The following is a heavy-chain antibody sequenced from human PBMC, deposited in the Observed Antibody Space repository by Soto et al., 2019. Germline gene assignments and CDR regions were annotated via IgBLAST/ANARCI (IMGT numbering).Heavy chain of an antibody. CDR1: GGSVSSRNYY. CDR2: LYYSGST. V-gene: IGHV4-61*01. J-gene: IGHJ5*02. D-gene: IGHD3-22*01. Sequence: QVQLQESGPGLVKPSETLSLTCTVSGGSVSSRNYYWSWIRQPPGKGLEWIGYLYYSGSTNYNPSLKSRVTPSADASKNQFSLKLSSVTAADTAVYYCARGWLPSPNLRFDPWGQGILVTVSS. CDR3: ARGWLPSPNLRFDP.